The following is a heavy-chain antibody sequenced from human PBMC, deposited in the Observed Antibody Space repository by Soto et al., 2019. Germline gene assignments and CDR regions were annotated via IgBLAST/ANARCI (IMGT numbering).Heavy chain of an antibody. CDR3: AIALGYSYGLYFDY. Sequence: QVQLVQSGAEVKKPGSSVKVSCKASEGTFSSFVISWVRQAPGQGPEWMGEISPVSDTPNYAQKFQGRVTITADESTSTAYMELRSLRPEDTAVYYCAIALGYSYGLYFDYWGQGTLVTGSS. CDR2: ISPVSDTP. CDR1: EGTFSSFV. D-gene: IGHD5-18*01. J-gene: IGHJ4*02. V-gene: IGHV1-69*01.